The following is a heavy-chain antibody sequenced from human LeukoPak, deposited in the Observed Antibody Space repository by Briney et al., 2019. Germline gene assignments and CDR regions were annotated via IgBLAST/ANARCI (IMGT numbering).Heavy chain of an antibody. D-gene: IGHD3-9*01. J-gene: IGHJ6*02. CDR3: TRDLMDYDVSTGLHHYYMDV. Sequence: GGSLRLSCVASGFTFSSYWMHWVRQDPRKGLVWVSRSNGVGRNINYADSVRGRFTISRDNAKSTLYLQMNTLRVEDTAVYYCTRDLMDYDVSTGLHHYYMDVWGQGTTVTVSS. V-gene: IGHV3-74*01. CDR1: GFTFSSYW. CDR2: SNGVGRNI.